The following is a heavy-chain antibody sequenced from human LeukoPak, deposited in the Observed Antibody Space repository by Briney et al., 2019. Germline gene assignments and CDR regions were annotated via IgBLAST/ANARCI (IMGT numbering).Heavy chain of an antibody. Sequence: GGSLRLSCAASGFIFSDYYMTWIRQAPGKGLEWISYISTLGHTIYYADSVKGRFTISRDNAKNSPYLQMNNLRADDTAVYYCAYSGRFGELFDWGQGTLVTVSS. CDR1: GFIFSDYY. CDR2: ISTLGHTI. D-gene: IGHD3-10*01. J-gene: IGHJ4*02. CDR3: AYSGRFGELFD. V-gene: IGHV3-11*01.